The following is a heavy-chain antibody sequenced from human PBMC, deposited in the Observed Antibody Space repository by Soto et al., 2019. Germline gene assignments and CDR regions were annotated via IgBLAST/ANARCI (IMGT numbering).Heavy chain of an antibody. J-gene: IGHJ6*02. CDR3: AREVYYDFWRRNFYGMDV. D-gene: IGHD3-3*01. CDR2: TYYRSRWYN. CDR1: GDSVSGNSAA. Sequence: SQTLSLTCAISGDSVSGNSAAWNWIRQSPSRGLEWLGRTYYRSRWYNDYAVSVKSRITVTPDTSKNQFSLHLNSVTPEDTALYYCAREVYYDFWRRNFYGMDVWGQGTTVTVSS. V-gene: IGHV6-1*01.